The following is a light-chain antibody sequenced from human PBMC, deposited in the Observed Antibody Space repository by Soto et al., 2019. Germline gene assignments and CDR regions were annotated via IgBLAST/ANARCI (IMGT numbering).Light chain of an antibody. Sequence: QSVLTQPPSASGSPGQSVTISCTGTSSDVGGYNYVSWYQQHPGKAPKLMIYEVSKRPSGVPDRFSGSKSGNTASLTVSGLQAGDQADYDCSSYAGSNTFVFGTGTKVTAL. J-gene: IGLJ1*01. V-gene: IGLV2-8*01. CDR3: SSYAGSNTFV. CDR1: SSDVGGYNY. CDR2: EVS.